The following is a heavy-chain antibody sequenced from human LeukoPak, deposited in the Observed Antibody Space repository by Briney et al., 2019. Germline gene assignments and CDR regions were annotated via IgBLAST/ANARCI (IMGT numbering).Heavy chain of an antibody. D-gene: IGHD2-15*01. J-gene: IGHJ4*02. Sequence: SETLSLTCTVSRGSISPYYWSWIRQSPGKGLEWIGYIYYIGTTNYNPSLQSRVTTSVDTSTNQFTLNLASVTAADTAVYYCARGGFESCSAGSCLLGNYWGQGILVAVSS. V-gene: IGHV4-59*01. CDR3: ARGGFESCSAGSCLLGNY. CDR2: IYYIGTT. CDR1: RGSISPYY.